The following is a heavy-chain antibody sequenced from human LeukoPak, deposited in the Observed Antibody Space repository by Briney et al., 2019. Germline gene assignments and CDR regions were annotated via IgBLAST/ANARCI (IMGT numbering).Heavy chain of an antibody. V-gene: IGHV4-38-2*02. CDR2: LYHSGST. D-gene: IGHD6-19*01. CDR1: GYSISSGYY. J-gene: IGHJ4*02. CDR3: ARATYSSGQYYFDY. Sequence: PSETLSLTCTVSGYSISSGYYWGWIRQPPGKGLEWIGSLYHSGSTYNNPSLKSRVTISVDTSKNQFSLKLSSVTAADTAVYYCARATYSSGQYYFDYWGQGTLVTASS.